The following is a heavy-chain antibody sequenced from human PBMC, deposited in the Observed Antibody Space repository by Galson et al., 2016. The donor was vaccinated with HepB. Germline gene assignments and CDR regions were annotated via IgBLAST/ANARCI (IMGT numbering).Heavy chain of an antibody. J-gene: IGHJ5*02. CDR3: ARKHRSGSYYGGVSAFFDP. Sequence: ETLSLTCTVSSDSISSYYWSWIRQPPGKGLEWIGYFFYSGTTTTYNPSLKVRVTISVDTSKHQIFLELTSVTAADTAVYYCARKHRSGSYYGGVSAFFDPWGQGVLVTVSS. CDR1: SDSISSYY. V-gene: IGHV4-59*01. D-gene: IGHD1-26*01. CDR2: FFYSGTTT.